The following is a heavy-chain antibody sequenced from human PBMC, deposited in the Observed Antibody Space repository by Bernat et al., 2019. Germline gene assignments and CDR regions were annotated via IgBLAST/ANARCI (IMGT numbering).Heavy chain of an antibody. V-gene: IGHV1-18*01. J-gene: IGHJ4*02. CDR1: GYTFTHHG. CDR2: ISGYNGDT. Sequence: QVQLVQSGTEVKKPGASVRVSCKTSGYTFTHHGIGWVRQAPGQGLEWLGWISGYNGDTIYAQRLQGRVTITTYKTTNTAYKELTSLRTDDTAVYYCARDPSNTSGWYAYFDSWGQGTLVTVSS. D-gene: IGHD6-19*01. CDR3: ARDPSNTSGWYAYFDS.